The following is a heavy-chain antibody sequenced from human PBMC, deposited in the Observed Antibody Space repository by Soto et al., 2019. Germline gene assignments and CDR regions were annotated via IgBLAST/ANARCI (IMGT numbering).Heavy chain of an antibody. CDR1: GYTFISYG. CDR2: VSAYNGNT. D-gene: IGHD6-19*01. V-gene: IGHV1-18*01. CDR3: ARDLEGMAVTGGHYVES. Sequence: ASVKVSCKASGYTFISYGISWVRQAPGQGLEWMGWVSAYNGNTNYAQKFQGRVTMTTDTATHTAYMELSSLRSDDTAVYYCARDLEGMAVTGGHYVESWGQGTLVTVSS. J-gene: IGHJ4*02.